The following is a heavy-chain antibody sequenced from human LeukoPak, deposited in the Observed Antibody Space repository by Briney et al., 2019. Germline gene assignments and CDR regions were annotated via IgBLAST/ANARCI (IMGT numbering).Heavy chain of an antibody. CDR1: GGSFSGYY. J-gene: IGHJ4*02. D-gene: IGHD1-26*01. V-gene: IGHV4-34*01. CDR3: ARAAYSGSYHSDY. Sequence: SETLSLTCAVYGGSFSGYYWSWIRQPPGKGLEWIGEINHSGSTNYNPSLKSRVTISVDTSKNQFSLKLSSVTAADTAVYYCARAAYSGSYHSDYWGQGTLVTVSS. CDR2: INHSGST.